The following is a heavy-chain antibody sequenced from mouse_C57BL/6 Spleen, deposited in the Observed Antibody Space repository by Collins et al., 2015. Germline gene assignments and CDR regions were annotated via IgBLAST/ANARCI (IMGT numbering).Heavy chain of an antibody. CDR3: ARSRHYYGSSYDWYFDV. V-gene: IGHV9-3*01. CDR2: INTYSGVP. J-gene: IGHJ1*03. D-gene: IGHD1-1*01. CDR1: GCTFTTYG. Sequence: QIQLVQSGPELKKPGETVKISYKASGCTFTTYGMSWVKQAPGKGLKWMGWINTYSGVPTYADDFKGRFAFSLQTSASTAYLQINNLKNEDTATYFCARSRHYYGSSYDWYFDVWGTGTTVTVSS.